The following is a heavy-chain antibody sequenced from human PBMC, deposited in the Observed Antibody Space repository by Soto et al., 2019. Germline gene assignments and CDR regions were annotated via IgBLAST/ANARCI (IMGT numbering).Heavy chain of an antibody. V-gene: IGHV6-1*01. Sequence: SQTLSLTCVISGDTFSSNSAAWNWIRLSPSRGLEWLARTYYRSGWYNDYAVSVRSRITVNPDTSKNQFSMQLTSVTPEDTSVYYWGGITAKAWYYMDVWGKENTVTVSS. D-gene: IGHD2-21*02. CDR3: GGITAKAWYYMDV. CDR1: GDTFSSNSAA. CDR2: TYYRSGWYN. J-gene: IGHJ6*03.